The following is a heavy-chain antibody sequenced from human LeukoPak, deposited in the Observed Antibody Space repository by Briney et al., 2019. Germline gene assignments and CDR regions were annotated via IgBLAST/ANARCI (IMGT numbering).Heavy chain of an antibody. V-gene: IGHV4-59*01. CDR3: ARPMRMGFYYYGMDV. J-gene: IGHJ6*02. Sequence: SETLSLTCTVSGGSISSYYWSWIRQPPGKGLEWIGYIYNSGSTNSNPSLKSRVTISVDTSKNQFSLKLSSVTAADTAVYYRARPMRMGFYYYGMDVWGQGTTVTVSS. CDR1: GGSISSYY. D-gene: IGHD5-24*01. CDR2: IYNSGST.